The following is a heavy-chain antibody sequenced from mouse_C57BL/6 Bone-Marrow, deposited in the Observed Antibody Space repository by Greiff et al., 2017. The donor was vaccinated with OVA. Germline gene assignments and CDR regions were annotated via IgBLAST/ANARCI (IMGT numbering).Heavy chain of an antibody. CDR1: GYTFTTYR. V-gene: IGHV1-53*01. J-gene: IGHJ4*01. Sequence: QVQLKQSGTELVKPGASVKLSCKASGYTFTTYRMHWVKQRPGQGLEWIGNINPSNGGTNYNEKFKSKATLTVDKSSSTAYMQLSRLTSEDSAVYYCARWGLYAMDYWGQGTSVTVST. CDR3: ARWGLYAMDY. CDR2: INPSNGGT.